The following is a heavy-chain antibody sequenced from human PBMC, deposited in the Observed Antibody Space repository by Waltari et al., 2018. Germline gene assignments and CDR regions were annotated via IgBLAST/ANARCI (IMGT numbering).Heavy chain of an antibody. CDR1: GTSVTTTNYF. J-gene: IGHJ4*02. CDR2: IYFTRST. V-gene: IGHV4-39*01. CDR3: ARGIWQQLAHFDS. D-gene: IGHD6-13*01. Sequence: QLHLQLSGPGLVKPSETLSLTCAVSGTSVTTTNYFWGWIRQPPGKGLEWIGRIYFTRSTDYNPSLKRRVTISIDTSTNQFSLNLRSVTAADTAVYYCARGIWQQLAHFDSWGQGTLVTVSS.